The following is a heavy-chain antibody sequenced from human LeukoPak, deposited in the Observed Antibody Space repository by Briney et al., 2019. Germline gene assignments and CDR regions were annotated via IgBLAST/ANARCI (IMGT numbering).Heavy chain of an antibody. V-gene: IGHV4-59*01. D-gene: IGHD5-24*01. CDR2: IYDSGST. J-gene: IGHJ4*02. Sequence: SETLSLTCTVSGGSISSYYWNRIRQPPGKGLEWIGYIYDSGSTNYNPSLKSRVSISVDTSKNRFSLKLNSVTAADTAVYYCARAGDGPSPLFDYWGQGTLVTVSS. CDR1: GGSISSYY. CDR3: ARAGDGPSPLFDY.